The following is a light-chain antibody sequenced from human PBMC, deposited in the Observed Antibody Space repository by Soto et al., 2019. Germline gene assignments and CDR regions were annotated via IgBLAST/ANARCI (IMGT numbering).Light chain of an antibody. CDR1: SSDVGGYNY. CDR3: CSYAGSSSWV. J-gene: IGLJ3*02. V-gene: IGLV2-14*01. CDR2: EVS. Sequence: QSALTQPASVSGSPGQSITISCTGTSSDVGGYNYVSWYQLHPGKAPKLMIFEVSNRPSGVSTRFSGSRSGNTASLTISGLQAEDEADYYCCSYAGSSSWVFGGGTKLTVL.